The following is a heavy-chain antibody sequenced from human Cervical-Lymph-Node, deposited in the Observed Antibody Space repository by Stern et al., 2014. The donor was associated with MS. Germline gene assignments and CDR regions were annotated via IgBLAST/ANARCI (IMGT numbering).Heavy chain of an antibody. J-gene: IGHJ4*02. CDR2: IDWEHDK. Sequence: QVTLRESGPALVKPTQTLTLTCTFSGFSLSTSGMCVSWIRQPPGKALEWLALIDWEHDKYYSTSRKTRLTVSKDTSKNQVVLTMADVDPVDTATYYCSRGSGTYHKNDYWGQGTLVTVSS. CDR1: GFSLSTSGMC. D-gene: IGHD1-26*01. CDR3: SRGSGTYHKNDY. V-gene: IGHV2-70*13.